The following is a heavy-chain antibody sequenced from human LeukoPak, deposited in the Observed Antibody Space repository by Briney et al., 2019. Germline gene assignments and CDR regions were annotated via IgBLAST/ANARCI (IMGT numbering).Heavy chain of an antibody. J-gene: IGHJ4*02. CDR1: GFTFSNYW. Sequence: GGSLRLSYAASGFTFSNYWMSWVRQAPGKGLEWVSGISWNSGSIGYADSVKGRFTISRDNAKNSLYLQMNSLRAEDTALYYCAKDYYDSSGYYVSPPTFDYWGQGTLVTVSS. CDR2: ISWNSGSI. V-gene: IGHV3-9*01. D-gene: IGHD3-22*01. CDR3: AKDYYDSSGYYVSPPTFDY.